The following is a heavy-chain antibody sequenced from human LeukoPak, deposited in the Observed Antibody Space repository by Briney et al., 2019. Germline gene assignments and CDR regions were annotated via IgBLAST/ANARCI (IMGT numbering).Heavy chain of an antibody. CDR1: GFTFSSYG. Sequence: GRSLRLSCAASGFTFSSYGMHWVRQAPGKGLEWVAVISYDGSNKYYADSVKGRFTISRDNSKNTLYLQMNSLRAEDTAVYYCAKDLGGSGTAIDYWGQGTLVTVSS. CDR2: ISYDGSNK. D-gene: IGHD3-10*01. J-gene: IGHJ4*02. V-gene: IGHV3-30*18. CDR3: AKDLGGSGTAIDY.